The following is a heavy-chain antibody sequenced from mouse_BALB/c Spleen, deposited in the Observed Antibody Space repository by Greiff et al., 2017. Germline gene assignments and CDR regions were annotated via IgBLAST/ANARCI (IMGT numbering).Heavy chain of an antibody. V-gene: IGHV1-66*01. J-gene: IGHJ4*01. CDR1: GYSFTSYY. CDR2: IFPGSGNT. Sequence: QVQLQQSGPELVKPGASVKISCKASGYSFTSYYIHWVKQRPGQGLEWIGWIFPGSGNTKYNEKFKGKATLTADTSSSTAYMQLSSLTSEDSAVYFCAREENYYAMDYWGQGTSVTVSS. CDR3: AREENYYAMDY.